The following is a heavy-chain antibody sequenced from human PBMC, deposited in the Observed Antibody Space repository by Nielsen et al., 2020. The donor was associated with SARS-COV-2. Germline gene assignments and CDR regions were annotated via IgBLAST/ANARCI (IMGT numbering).Heavy chain of an antibody. Sequence: GESLKISCAASGFNFSTYALYWVRQAPGNGLEWVAVISHDGSNKFYADSVKGRFTISRDDSKNSLHLQMNSLRTGDTAVYYCAKHSQRAGIMDKVRGMPPYGYNDYWGRGTRVIVTS. CDR1: GFNFSTYA. V-gene: IGHV3-30-3*02. D-gene: IGHD3-10*01. CDR2: ISHDGSNK. J-gene: IGHJ4*02. CDR3: AKHSQRAGIMDKVRGMPPYGYNDY.